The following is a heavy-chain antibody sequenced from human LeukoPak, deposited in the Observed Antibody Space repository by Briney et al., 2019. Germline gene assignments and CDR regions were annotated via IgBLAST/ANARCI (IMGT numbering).Heavy chain of an antibody. CDR1: GGSISSISSNNYH. J-gene: IGHJ5*02. Sequence: SETLSLTCIVSGGSISSISSNNYHWGWIRQHPGKGLEWIGYIYYSGSTYYNPSLKSRITISVDTSKNQFSLKLSSVTAADTAVYYCARDVVADSRGGPAVRGWFDPWGQGTLVTVSS. V-gene: IGHV4-31*03. CDR2: IYYSGST. CDR3: ARDVVADSRGGPAVRGWFDP. D-gene: IGHD2-15*01.